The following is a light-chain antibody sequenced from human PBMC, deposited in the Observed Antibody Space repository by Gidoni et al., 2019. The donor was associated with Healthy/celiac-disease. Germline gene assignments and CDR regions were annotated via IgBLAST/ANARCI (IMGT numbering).Light chain of an antibody. CDR3: QQSYSTPPWT. CDR1: QSISSY. Sequence: DIQMTQSPSSLSASAGDRVTITCRASQSISSYLNWYQQKPGKAPKLLIYAASSLQSVVPSRFSGSGSGTDFTLTISSLQPEEFATYYCQQSYSTPPWTFGQGTKVEIK. CDR2: AAS. V-gene: IGKV1-39*01. J-gene: IGKJ1*01.